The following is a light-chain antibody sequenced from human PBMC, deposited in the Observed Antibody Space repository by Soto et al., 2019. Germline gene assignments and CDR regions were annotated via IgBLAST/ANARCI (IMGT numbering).Light chain of an antibody. V-gene: IGKV3D-15*01. CDR3: DQYYSWPPRT. CDR2: GVY. CDR1: QSVSSN. J-gene: IGKJ1*01. Sequence: EIVMTQSPTILSVSPGERATLSCRASQSVSSNLAWYQQTPGQAPSLLIYGVYTRAPGIPARFSGSGCGTEFTLTISSLQPEDFAEYDCDQYYSWPPRTFGQGTEVEIK.